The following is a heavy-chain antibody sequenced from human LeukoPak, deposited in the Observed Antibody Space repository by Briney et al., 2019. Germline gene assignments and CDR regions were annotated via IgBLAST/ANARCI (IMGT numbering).Heavy chain of an antibody. V-gene: IGHV3-48*03. D-gene: IGHD5-18*01. Sequence: AGGSLRLSCAASGFTFSSYEMNWVRQAPGKGLEWVSYISSSGSTMYYADSVKGRFTISRDNAKNSLYLQMNSLRAEDTAVYYCARDKGYPNWFDPWGQGTLVTVSS. CDR1: GFTFSSYE. CDR3: ARDKGYPNWFDP. CDR2: ISSSGSTM. J-gene: IGHJ5*02.